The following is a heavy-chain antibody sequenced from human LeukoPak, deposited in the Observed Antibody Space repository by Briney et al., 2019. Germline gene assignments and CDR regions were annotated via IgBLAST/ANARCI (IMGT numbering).Heavy chain of an antibody. CDR2: ISSGSSTI. V-gene: IGHV3-48*02. Sequence: GGSLRLSCAASGFTFSTYSMNWVRQAPGKGLEWLSYISSGSSTIYYADSVKGRFTISRDSVKKSLYLQMNSLRDEDTAVYYCARESVMDVWGQGTTVTVSS. J-gene: IGHJ6*02. CDR3: ARESVMDV. CDR1: GFTFSTYS.